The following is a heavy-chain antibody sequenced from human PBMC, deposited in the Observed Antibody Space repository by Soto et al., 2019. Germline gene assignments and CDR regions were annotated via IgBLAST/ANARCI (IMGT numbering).Heavy chain of an antibody. CDR2: IYYSGST. CDR3: ARRYGYYFDY. D-gene: IGHD3-9*01. V-gene: IGHV4-61*01. Sequence: ETLSLTCTVCCGSVSSGSYYWSLIRQPPGKGLEWIGYIYYSGSTNYNPSLKSRVTISVDTSKNQLSLKLSSVTAADTAVYYCARRYGYYFDYWGQGTLVTVSS. J-gene: IGHJ4*02. CDR1: CGSVSSGSYY.